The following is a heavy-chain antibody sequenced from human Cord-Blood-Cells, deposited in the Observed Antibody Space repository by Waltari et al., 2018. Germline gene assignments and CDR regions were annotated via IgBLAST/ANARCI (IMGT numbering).Heavy chain of an antibody. D-gene: IGHD3-22*01. CDR2: IYTSGST. CDR3: ARDSDDSSGYYYNWFDP. V-gene: IGHV4-4*07. CDR1: GGSISSYY. J-gene: IGHJ5*02. Sequence: QVQLQESGPGLVKPSETLSLTCTVSGGSISSYYWSWTRQPAGKGLEWIGRIYTSGSTNYNTSLKSRVTMSVDTSKNQFSLKLSSVTAADTAVYYCARDSDDSSGYYYNWFDPWGQGTLVTVSS.